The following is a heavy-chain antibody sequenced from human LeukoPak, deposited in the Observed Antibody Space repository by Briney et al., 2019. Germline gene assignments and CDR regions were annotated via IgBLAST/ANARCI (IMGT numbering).Heavy chain of an antibody. Sequence: GASVKVSCKASGYTFTSYGISWVRQAPGQGLEWMGWISAYNGNTNYAQKLQGRVTMTTDTSTSTAYMELRSLRSDDTAVYYCALDYGGNLRPYYFYYWGQGTLVTVSS. CDR2: ISAYNGNT. CDR1: GYTFTSYG. J-gene: IGHJ4*02. V-gene: IGHV1-18*01. D-gene: IGHD4-23*01. CDR3: ALDYGGNLRPYYFYY.